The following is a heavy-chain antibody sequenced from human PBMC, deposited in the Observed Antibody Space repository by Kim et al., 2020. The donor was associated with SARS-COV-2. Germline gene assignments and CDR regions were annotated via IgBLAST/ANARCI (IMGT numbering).Heavy chain of an antibody. J-gene: IGHJ4*02. Sequence: YSTSPNTRAPITVDTTKNQFSLKLSSVTAADTAVYYCARREVGTTPFDYWGQGTLVTVSS. V-gene: IGHV4-39*01. D-gene: IGHD1-1*01. CDR3: ARREVGTTPFDY.